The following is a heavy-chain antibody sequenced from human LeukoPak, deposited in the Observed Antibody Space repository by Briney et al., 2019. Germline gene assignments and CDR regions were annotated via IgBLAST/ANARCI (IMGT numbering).Heavy chain of an antibody. CDR2: IIPIFGTA. CDR3: ARGGYSYGRGADY. Sequence: ASVKVSCKASGGTFSSYAISWVRQAPGQGLEWMGGIIPIFGTANYAQKFQGRVTITTDESTSTAYMELSSLRSEDTAVYYCARGGYSYGRGADYWGQGTLVTVSS. D-gene: IGHD5-18*01. V-gene: IGHV1-69*05. J-gene: IGHJ4*02. CDR1: GGTFSSYA.